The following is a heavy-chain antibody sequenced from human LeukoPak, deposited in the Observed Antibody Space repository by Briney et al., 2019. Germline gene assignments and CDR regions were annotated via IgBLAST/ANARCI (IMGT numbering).Heavy chain of an antibody. CDR1: GFTFSSYW. J-gene: IGHJ5*02. CDR3: ARDDCSSSSCYHNWFDP. V-gene: IGHV3-7*01. Sequence: PGGSLRLSCAASGFTFSSYWMSWVPEGPGKGLEWVANIKQDGSEKYYVDSVKGRFTISRDNAKNSLYLQMNSLRAEDTAVYYCARDDCSSSSCYHNWFDPWGQGTLVTVSS. CDR2: IKQDGSEK. D-gene: IGHD2-2*01.